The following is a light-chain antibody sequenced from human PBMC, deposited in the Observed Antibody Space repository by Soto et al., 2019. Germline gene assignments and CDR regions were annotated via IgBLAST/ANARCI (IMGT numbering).Light chain of an antibody. J-gene: IGLJ1*01. V-gene: IGLV2-14*03. CDR2: GVT. CDR3: SSFTSNRIYV. Sequence: QSVLTQPTSVSGSPVQSITISCTGNHNDIGTYDYVSWYQQHPGRAPRLLIHGVTTRPSGISGRFSASKSGLTASLTISGLQPEDEADYYCSSFTSNRIYVFGPGTRSPS. CDR1: HNDIGTYDY.